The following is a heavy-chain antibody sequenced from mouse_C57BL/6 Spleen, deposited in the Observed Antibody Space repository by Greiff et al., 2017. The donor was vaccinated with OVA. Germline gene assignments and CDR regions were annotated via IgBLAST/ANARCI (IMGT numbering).Heavy chain of an antibody. V-gene: IGHV1-52*01. CDR3: ARGGPAGSSYGDDY. CDR1: GYTFTSYW. Sequence: QVQLQQPGAELVRPGSSVKLSCKASGYTFTSYWMHWVKQRPIQGLEWIGNIDPSDSETHYNQKFKDKATLTVDKSSSTAYMQLSSLTSEDSAVYYCARGGPAGSSYGDDYWGQGTTLTVSS. D-gene: IGHD1-1*01. CDR2: IDPSDSET. J-gene: IGHJ2*01.